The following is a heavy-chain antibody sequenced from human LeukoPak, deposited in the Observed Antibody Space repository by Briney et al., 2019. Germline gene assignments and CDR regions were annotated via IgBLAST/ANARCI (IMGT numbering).Heavy chain of an antibody. CDR1: GFTFDDYA. D-gene: IGHD4-17*01. Sequence: PGGSLRLSCAASGFTFDDYAMHWVRQAPGKGLEWVSGISWNSGSIGYADSVKGRFTISRDNAKNSLYLQMNSLRAEDTALYYCAKGRYGDYGYYGMDVWGQGTTVTVPS. V-gene: IGHV3-9*01. CDR3: AKGRYGDYGYYGMDV. CDR2: ISWNSGSI. J-gene: IGHJ6*02.